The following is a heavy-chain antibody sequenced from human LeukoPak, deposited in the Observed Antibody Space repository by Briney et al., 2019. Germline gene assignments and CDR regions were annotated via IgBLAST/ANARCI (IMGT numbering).Heavy chain of an antibody. V-gene: IGHV1-69*06. D-gene: IGHD5-24*01. CDR3: ARAYIVNTNGDNVYYYMDV. CDR2: IIPLFDSP. Sequence: SVNVSCKASGGTFTFGTAGVTWVPQASGQRLEWLGGIIPLFDSPHYAPNFQGRLTITADRFSGVAYMDLSSLSSEYTAIYFCARAYIVNTNGDNVYYYMDVWGTGTTVTVSS. J-gene: IGHJ6*03. CDR1: GGTFTFGTAG.